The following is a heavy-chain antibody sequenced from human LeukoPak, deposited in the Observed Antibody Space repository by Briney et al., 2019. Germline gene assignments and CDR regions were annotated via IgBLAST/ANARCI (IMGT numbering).Heavy chain of an antibody. Sequence: SETLSLTCTVSGYSISSGHYWGWIRQPPGKGLEWIGSIYHSGNTYYNPSLKSRVTISVDTSKNQFSLKLSSVTAVDTAVYYCARHSSSGWDLDYWGQGTLVTVSS. CDR2: IYHSGNT. J-gene: IGHJ4*02. CDR3: ARHSSSGWDLDY. CDR1: GYSISSGHY. V-gene: IGHV4-38-2*02. D-gene: IGHD6-19*01.